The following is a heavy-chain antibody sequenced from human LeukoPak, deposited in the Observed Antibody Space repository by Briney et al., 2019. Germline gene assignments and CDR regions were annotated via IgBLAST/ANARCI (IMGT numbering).Heavy chain of an antibody. CDR2: IYHSGGT. CDR3: ARCFGGAFDY. CDR1: GYSISSGYY. V-gene: IGHV4-38-2*01. D-gene: IGHD3-10*01. Sequence: SETLSLTCAVSGYSISSGYYWGWVRQPPGKGLEWIGSIYHSGGTYYNPSLKSRVTISVHTSKNQFSLKLSSETAADTAVYYCARCFGGAFDYWGQGTLVTVSS. J-gene: IGHJ4*02.